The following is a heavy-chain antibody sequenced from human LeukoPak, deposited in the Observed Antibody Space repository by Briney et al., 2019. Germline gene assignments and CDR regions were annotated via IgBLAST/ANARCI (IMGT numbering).Heavy chain of an antibody. J-gene: IGHJ4*02. Sequence: GGSLRLSCAASGFTFSSYSMNWVRQAPGKGLEWVSSISSSSSYIYYADSVKGRFTISRDNSKNTLYLQMNSLRAEDTAVYYCAKDTAMVIPDLLDYWGQGTLVTVSS. CDR1: GFTFSSYS. D-gene: IGHD5-18*01. CDR2: ISSSSSYI. V-gene: IGHV3-21*04. CDR3: AKDTAMVIPDLLDY.